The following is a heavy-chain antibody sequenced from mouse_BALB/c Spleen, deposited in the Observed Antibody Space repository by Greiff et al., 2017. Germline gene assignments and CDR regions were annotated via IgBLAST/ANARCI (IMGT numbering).Heavy chain of an antibody. CDR1: GFTFSSFG. CDR2: ISSGSSTI. J-gene: IGHJ3*01. CDR3: ARYYGYDDVWFAY. V-gene: IGHV5-17*02. D-gene: IGHD2-2*01. Sequence: EVMLVESGGGLVQPGGSRKLSCAASGFTFSSFGMHWVRQAPEKGLEWVAYISSGSSTIYYADTVKGRFTISRDNPKNTLFLQMTSLRSEDTAMYYCARYYGYDDVWFAYWGQGTLFTVSA.